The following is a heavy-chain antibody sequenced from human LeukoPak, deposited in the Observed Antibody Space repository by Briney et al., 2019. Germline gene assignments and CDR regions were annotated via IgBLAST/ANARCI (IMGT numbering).Heavy chain of an antibody. J-gene: IGHJ3*01. CDR3: ARDREGLDAFDL. CDR2: ISSRSSSI. V-gene: IGHV3-48*01. CDR1: GFTFSSYY. Sequence: GGSLRLSCAASGFTFSSYYMNWVRQAPGKGPEWVSYISSRSSSIYYADSVKGRFTITRDNAKNLLYLQMNSLRAEDTAVYYCARDREGLDAFDLWGQGTMVTVSS.